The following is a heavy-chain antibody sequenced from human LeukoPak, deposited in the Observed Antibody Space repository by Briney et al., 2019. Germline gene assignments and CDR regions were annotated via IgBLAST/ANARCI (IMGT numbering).Heavy chain of an antibody. V-gene: IGHV1-69*13. CDR3: ARGYSSGWYWLGY. J-gene: IGHJ4*02. CDR1: GGTFSSYA. Sequence: SVKVSCKASGGTFSSYAISWVRQAPGQGLEWMGGIIPIFGTANYAQKFQGRVTITADESTSTAYMELSSLRSEDSAVYYYARGYSSGWYWLGYWGQGTLVTVSS. D-gene: IGHD6-19*01. CDR2: IIPIFGTA.